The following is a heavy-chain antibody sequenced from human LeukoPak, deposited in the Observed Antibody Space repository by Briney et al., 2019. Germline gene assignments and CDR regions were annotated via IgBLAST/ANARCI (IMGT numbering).Heavy chain of an antibody. J-gene: IGHJ6*02. V-gene: IGHV1-2*02. CDR1: GYTFTVYY. D-gene: IGHD3-3*01. CDR2: INPNSGGT. Sequence: PGASVKLSCTASGYTFTVYYIHCVRQAPEQGLEWMGLINPNSGGTNYTQKFQGRVTMTRDTSISTAYMELSRLRSDDTSVYYCARALVEMDVWGQGATVTVSS. CDR3: ARALVEMDV.